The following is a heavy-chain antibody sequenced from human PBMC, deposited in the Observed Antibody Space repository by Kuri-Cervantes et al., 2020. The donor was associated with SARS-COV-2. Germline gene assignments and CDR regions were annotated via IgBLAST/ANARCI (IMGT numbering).Heavy chain of an antibody. V-gene: IGHV4-59*01. CDR3: VRDRASSGFVY. CDR2: IYYSGST. D-gene: IGHD6-19*01. J-gene: IGHJ4*02. CDR1: GGSISSYY. Sequence: SETLSLTCTVSGGSISSYYWSWIRQPPGKGLEWIGYIYYSGSTNYNPSLKSRVTISVATSKTQFSLKLSSVTAADTAVYYCVRDRASSGFVYWGQGTLVTVSS.